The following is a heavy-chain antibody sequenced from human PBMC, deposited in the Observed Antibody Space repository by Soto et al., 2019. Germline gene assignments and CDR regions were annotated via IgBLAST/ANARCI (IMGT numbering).Heavy chain of an antibody. V-gene: IGHV4-30-4*01. CDR3: ARVNYYGQNIHGCDS. Sequence: SETLSLTCTVSGGSISSGDYYWSWIRQPPGKGLEWIGYIYSSGSTYYNPSLKSRVTISVDTSTNQFSLKLSSVTAADTAVYYYARVNYYGQNIHGCDSWGQGTLVTVYS. J-gene: IGHJ5*01. D-gene: IGHD3-22*01. CDR2: IYSSGST. CDR1: GGSISSGDYY.